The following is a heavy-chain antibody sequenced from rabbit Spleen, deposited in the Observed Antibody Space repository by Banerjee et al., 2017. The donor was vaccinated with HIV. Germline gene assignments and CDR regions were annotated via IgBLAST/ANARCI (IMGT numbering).Heavy chain of an antibody. J-gene: IGHJ4*01. CDR1: GFTLSSYY. V-gene: IGHV1S7*01. D-gene: IGHD1-1*01. Sequence: QLKESGGGLVQPGGSLKLSCKASGFTLSSYYMNWVRQAPGKGPEWIACIVNGNGNTYYATWVNGRFTISSHNAQNTLYLQLNSLTVADSATYFCVRGASNSGYYNLWGPGTLVTVS. CDR3: VRGASNSGYYNL. CDR2: IVNGNGNT.